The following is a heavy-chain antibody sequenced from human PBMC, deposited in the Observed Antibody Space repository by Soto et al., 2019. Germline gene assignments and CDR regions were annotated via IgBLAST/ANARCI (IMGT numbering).Heavy chain of an antibody. CDR1: GSTFTRYA. J-gene: IGHJ3*02. D-gene: IGHD3-9*01. V-gene: IGHV1-3*01. CDR2: INAGNGNT. Sequence: ASVKVSCQASGSTFTRYAMHWVRQAPGQRLEWMGWINAGNGNTKYSQKFQGRVTITRDTSASTAYMELSSLRSEDTAVYYCAREVGRYFGGGVHDAFDIWGQGTMVTVSS. CDR3: AREVGRYFGGGVHDAFDI.